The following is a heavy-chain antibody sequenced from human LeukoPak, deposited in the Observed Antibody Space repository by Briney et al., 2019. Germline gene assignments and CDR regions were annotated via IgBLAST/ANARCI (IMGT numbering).Heavy chain of an antibody. CDR3: ARAWTYYDFWSGYYYFDY. D-gene: IGHD3-3*01. CDR2: IKQDGSEK. V-gene: IGHV3-7*01. Sequence: GGSQRLSCAASGFTFSSYWMSWVRQAPGKGLEWVANIKQDGSEKYYVDSVKGRFTISRDNAKNSLYLQMNSLRAEDTAVYYCARAWTYYDFWSGYYYFDYWGQGTLVTVSS. J-gene: IGHJ4*02. CDR1: GFTFSSYW.